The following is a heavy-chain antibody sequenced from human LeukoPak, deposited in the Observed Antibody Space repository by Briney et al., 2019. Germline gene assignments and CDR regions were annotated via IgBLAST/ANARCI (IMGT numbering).Heavy chain of an antibody. CDR3: ARDIAAAVDY. D-gene: IGHD6-13*01. CDR2: INSAGIST. J-gene: IGHJ4*02. CDR1: GFTFSSYW. V-gene: IGHV3-74*01. Sequence: GGSLRLSCTASGFTFSSYWMHWVRQVPGKGLVWVSRINSAGISTNYADSVKGRFTISRDNAKNTLYLQMNSLRAEDTATYYCARDIAAAVDYWGQGTLVTVSS.